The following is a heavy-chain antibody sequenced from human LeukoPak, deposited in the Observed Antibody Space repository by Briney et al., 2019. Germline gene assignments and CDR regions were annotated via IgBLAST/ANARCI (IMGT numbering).Heavy chain of an antibody. CDR2: IYHSGST. CDR3: ASRGTYMTFDY. Sequence: SETLSLTCTVSGYSISSGYYWGWIRQPPGKGLEWIGSIYHSGSTYYNPSLKSRVTISVDTSKNQFSLKLSSVTAADTAVYYCASRGTYMTFDYWGQGTLVTVSS. D-gene: IGHD3-16*01. V-gene: IGHV4-38-2*02. CDR1: GYSISSGYY. J-gene: IGHJ4*02.